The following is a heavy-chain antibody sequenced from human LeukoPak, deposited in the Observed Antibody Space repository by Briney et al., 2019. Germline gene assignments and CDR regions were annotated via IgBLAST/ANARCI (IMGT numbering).Heavy chain of an antibody. CDR3: ARANNYDSSGYSFDY. V-gene: IGHV3-23*01. Sequence: PGGSLRLSCAASGFTFSSYAMSWVRQAPGKGLEWVSAISGSGGSTYYADSVKGRFTISRDNSKNTLYLQMNSLRAEDTAAYYCARANNYDSSGYSFDYWGQGTLVTVSS. CDR1: GFTFSSYA. CDR2: ISGSGGST. J-gene: IGHJ4*02. D-gene: IGHD3-22*01.